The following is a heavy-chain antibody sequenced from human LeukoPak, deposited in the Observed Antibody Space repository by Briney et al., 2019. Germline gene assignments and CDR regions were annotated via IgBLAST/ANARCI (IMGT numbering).Heavy chain of an antibody. D-gene: IGHD3-3*01. CDR1: GFTVSSNY. CDR3: AREGSDFWSGYLNWFDP. CDR2: IKQDGSEK. Sequence: PGGSLRLSCAASGFTVSSNYMSWVRQAPGKGLEWVANIKQDGSEKYYVDSVKGRFTISRDNAKNSLYLQMNSLRAEDTAVYYCAREGSDFWSGYLNWFDPWGQGTLVTVSS. J-gene: IGHJ5*02. V-gene: IGHV3-7*01.